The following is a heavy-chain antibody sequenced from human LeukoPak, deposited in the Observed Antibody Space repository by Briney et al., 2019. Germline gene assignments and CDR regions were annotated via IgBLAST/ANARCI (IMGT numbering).Heavy chain of an antibody. J-gene: IGHJ3*02. Sequence: SETLSLTCIVSGYSITSGHYWGWIRQPPGKGLEWIGSIYHSGDTYYNPSLKSRVTISVDTSKNQFSLKLDSVTAADTAVYYCARGFYYYDSSGFAARDAFDIWGQGTMVTVSS. CDR3: ARGFYYYDSSGFAARDAFDI. V-gene: IGHV4-38-2*02. D-gene: IGHD3-22*01. CDR2: IYHSGDT. CDR1: GYSITSGHY.